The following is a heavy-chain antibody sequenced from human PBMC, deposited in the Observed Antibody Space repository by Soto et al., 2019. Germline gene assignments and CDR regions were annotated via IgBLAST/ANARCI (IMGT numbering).Heavy chain of an antibody. J-gene: IGHJ4*02. CDR2: IDTSGRNT. Sequence: GGSLRLSCTVSGVTFGNYAMSWVRQAPGKGLQWVSTIDTSGRNTYYADSVKGRVTISRDNSKNTLFLQVSSLRDDDTAVYYCAFDYWGQGIQVTVSS. V-gene: IGHV3-23*05. CDR1: GVTFGNYA. CDR3: AFDY.